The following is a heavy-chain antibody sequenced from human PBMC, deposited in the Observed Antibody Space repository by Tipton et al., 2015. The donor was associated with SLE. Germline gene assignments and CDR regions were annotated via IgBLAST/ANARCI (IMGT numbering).Heavy chain of an antibody. CDR1: GGSISSSSYY. V-gene: IGHV4-39*01. D-gene: IGHD6-19*01. CDR3: ARHVWWSGRTVAALYGMDV. CDR2: IYYSGST. Sequence: TLSLTCTVSGGSISSSSYYWGWIRQPPGGGLEWIGSIYYSGSTYYNPSLKSRVTISVDTSKNQFSLKLSSVTAADTAVYYCARHVWWSGRTVAALYGMDVWGQGTTVTVSS. J-gene: IGHJ6*02.